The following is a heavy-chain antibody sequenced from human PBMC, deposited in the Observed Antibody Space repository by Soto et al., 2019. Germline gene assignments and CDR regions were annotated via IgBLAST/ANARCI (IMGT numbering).Heavy chain of an antibody. CDR2: VSHDGRNT. CDR1: GFTFSDYA. D-gene: IGHD6-19*01. Sequence: VQLVESGGGVVQPGRSLRLSCAASGFTFSDYAMHWVRQAPGKGLEWVAVVSHDGRNTHYADSVKGRFTISRDSSKNTVSLEVTGRRAEATAFIYGAKGGRQWLVTSAFNYWGQGALVTVSS. CDR3: AKGGRQWLVTSAFNY. V-gene: IGHV3-30*18. J-gene: IGHJ4*02.